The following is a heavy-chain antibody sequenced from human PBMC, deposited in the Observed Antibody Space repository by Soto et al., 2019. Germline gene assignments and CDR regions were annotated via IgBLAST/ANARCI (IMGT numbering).Heavy chain of an antibody. J-gene: IGHJ4*02. CDR2: VNHGGTS. CDR3: ARVLLYGGSTGPFDY. D-gene: IGHD2-15*01. Sequence: SETLSLTCAVHGGSFSGYYWDWIRQPPGKGLEWIGEVNHGGTSNYNPSLKSRATISVDRSKNQFSLKLSSVTAADTAVYYCARVLLYGGSTGPFDYWGQGTLVTVSS. V-gene: IGHV4-34*01. CDR1: GGSFSGYY.